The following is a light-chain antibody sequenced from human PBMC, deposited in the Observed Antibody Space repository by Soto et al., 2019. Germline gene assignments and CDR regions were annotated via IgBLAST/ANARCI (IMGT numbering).Light chain of an antibody. Sequence: EIVMTQSPATLSVSPGERATLSCRASQSVSSNLAWYQQKPGQAPRLLVYGASTRATGFPARFSGSGSGTEFTLAISSLQSEDFAVYYCHQYSNWPLTFGGGTKVEIK. J-gene: IGKJ4*01. CDR3: HQYSNWPLT. CDR1: QSVSSN. V-gene: IGKV3-15*01. CDR2: GAS.